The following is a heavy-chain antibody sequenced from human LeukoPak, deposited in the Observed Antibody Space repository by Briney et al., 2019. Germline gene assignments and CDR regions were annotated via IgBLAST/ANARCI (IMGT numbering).Heavy chain of an antibody. D-gene: IGHD3-10*01. V-gene: IGHV4-59*12. J-gene: IGHJ4*02. Sequence: SETLSLTCTVSGGSISSYYWSWIRQPPGKGLEWIGYIYYSGSTNYNPSLKSRVTISVDTSKNQFSLKLSSVTAADTAVYYCARYRYYGSGSYFPYWGQGTLVTVSS. CDR2: IYYSGST. CDR3: ARYRYYGSGSYFPY. CDR1: GGSISSYY.